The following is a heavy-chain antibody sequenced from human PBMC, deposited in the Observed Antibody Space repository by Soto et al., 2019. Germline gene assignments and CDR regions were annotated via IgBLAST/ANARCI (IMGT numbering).Heavy chain of an antibody. J-gene: IGHJ6*04. Sequence: ASVKVSCKASGYTFTSYGISWVRQAPGQGLEWMGWISAYNGNTNYAQKLQGRVTMTTDTSTSTAYMELKSLRSDDTAVYYCAKDRDDIVCFLTWTRHYGMDVWGKGTMGTVSS. CDR1: GYTFTSYG. V-gene: IGHV1-18*01. D-gene: IGHD2-15*01. CDR3: AKDRDDIVCFLTWTRHYGMDV. CDR2: ISAYNGNT.